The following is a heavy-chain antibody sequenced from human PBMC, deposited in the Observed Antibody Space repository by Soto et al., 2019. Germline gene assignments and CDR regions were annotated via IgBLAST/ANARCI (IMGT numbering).Heavy chain of an antibody. CDR1: GFIFSSFP. CDR3: ARSYCGDNCALDY. V-gene: IGHV3-30-3*01. D-gene: IGHD2-21*02. Sequence: LRLSCAASGFIFSSFPMHWVRQAPGKGLEWVAVVSKDGSDKHYADSVKGRFTISRDNSENTLHLQMDSLRPEDTGVYYCARSYCGDNCALDYWGQGTPVTVSS. J-gene: IGHJ4*02. CDR2: VSKDGSDK.